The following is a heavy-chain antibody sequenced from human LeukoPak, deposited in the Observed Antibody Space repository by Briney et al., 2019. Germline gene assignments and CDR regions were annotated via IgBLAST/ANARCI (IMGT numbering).Heavy chain of an antibody. CDR3: VTEVSGSFPT. J-gene: IGHJ4*02. CDR2: ISTSGRTI. CDR1: GFTFSDYY. Sequence: GGSLRLSCAASGFTFSDYYMSWIRQAPGKGLEWVSYISTSGRTIYYADSVKGRFTISRDNAKNSLYLQMNSLRAEDTAVYYCVTEVSGSFPTWGQGTLVTVSS. V-gene: IGHV3-11*01. D-gene: IGHD1-26*01.